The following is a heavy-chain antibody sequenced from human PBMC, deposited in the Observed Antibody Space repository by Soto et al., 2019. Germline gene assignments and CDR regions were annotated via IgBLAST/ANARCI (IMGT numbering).Heavy chain of an antibody. Sequence: QVQLVQSGAEVKKPGSSVKVSCKISGGTFSSYAINWVRQAPGQGLEWMGGIIPISATTNYAQKFQGRATITADESTFTSYIELRSLISEDTALYYCARDPGYSYGHPPHRGMDVWGQGTTVTVSS. J-gene: IGHJ6*02. CDR3: ARDPGYSYGHPPHRGMDV. CDR2: IIPISATT. D-gene: IGHD5-18*01. V-gene: IGHV1-69*01. CDR1: GGTFSSYA.